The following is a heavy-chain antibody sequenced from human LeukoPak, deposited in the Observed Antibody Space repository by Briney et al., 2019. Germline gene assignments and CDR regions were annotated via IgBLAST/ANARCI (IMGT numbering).Heavy chain of an antibody. Sequence: PGGSLRLSCAASGFTFSSYSMNWVRQAPGKGLEWVSYISSSSSTIYYADSVKGRFTISRDNAKNTLYLQMNSLRAEDTAVYYCAKADAPYCSGGSCYLDYWGQGTLVTVSP. J-gene: IGHJ4*02. CDR3: AKADAPYCSGGSCYLDY. CDR2: ISSSSSTI. D-gene: IGHD2-15*01. V-gene: IGHV3-48*01. CDR1: GFTFSSYS.